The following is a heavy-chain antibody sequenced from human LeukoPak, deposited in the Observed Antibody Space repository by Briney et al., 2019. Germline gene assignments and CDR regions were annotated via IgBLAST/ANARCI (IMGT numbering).Heavy chain of an antibody. Sequence: GGSLRLSCAASGFTFSTYWMTWVRQAPGQGLDWVANIAHDGSEAYYVASVKGRFTISRDNAKNSLYLQMNSLRAEDTAVYYCARKFTGTTANWYFDHWGRGTLVTVSS. V-gene: IGHV3-7*03. J-gene: IGHJ2*01. CDR1: GFTFSTYW. CDR3: ARKFTGTTANWYFDH. CDR2: IAHDGSEA. D-gene: IGHD1-7*01.